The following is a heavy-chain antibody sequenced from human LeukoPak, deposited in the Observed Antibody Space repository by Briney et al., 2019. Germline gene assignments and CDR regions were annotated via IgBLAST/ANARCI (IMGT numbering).Heavy chain of an antibody. CDR1: GGSISSSSYY. V-gene: IGHV4-39*01. D-gene: IGHD2-8*02. J-gene: IGHJ3*02. Sequence: PSETLSLTCTVSGGSISSSSYYWGWIRQPPGKGLEWIGSIYYSGSTYYNPSLESRLTISMDTSKNQFSLKLTSVTVADTAVYYCARTYWAHDAFDIWGQGTMVTVSS. CDR2: IYYSGST. CDR3: ARTYWAHDAFDI.